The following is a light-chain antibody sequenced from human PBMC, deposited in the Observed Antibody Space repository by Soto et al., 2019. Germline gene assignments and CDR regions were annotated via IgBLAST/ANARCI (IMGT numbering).Light chain of an antibody. V-gene: IGKV1-5*01. CDR3: QQYNSYRYT. CDR2: DAS. CDR1: QSISSW. Sequence: DIQMTQSHSTLSASVGDRVTITCRASQSISSWLAWYQQKPGKAPKLLIYDASSLESGVPSRFSGSGSGTEFTLTISSLQPDDFATYYCQQYNSYRYTFGQGTKVDIK. J-gene: IGKJ2*01.